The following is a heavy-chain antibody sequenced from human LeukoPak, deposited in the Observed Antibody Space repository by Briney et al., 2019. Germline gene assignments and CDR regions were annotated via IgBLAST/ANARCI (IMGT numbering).Heavy chain of an antibody. J-gene: IGHJ6*03. D-gene: IGHD3-10*01. CDR2: IYTSGST. CDR3: ARQRITMVRGVISDYYYYYMDV. Sequence: PSETLSLTCTVSGGSISSGSYYWSWIRQPAGKGLEWIGRIYTSGSTNYNPSLKSRVTISVDTSKNQFSLKLSSVTAADTAVYYCARQRITMVRGVISDYYYYYMDVWGKGTTVTISS. V-gene: IGHV4-61*02. CDR1: GGSISSGSYY.